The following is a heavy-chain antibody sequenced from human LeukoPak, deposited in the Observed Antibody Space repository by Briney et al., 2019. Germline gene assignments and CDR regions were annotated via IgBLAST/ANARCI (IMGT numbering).Heavy chain of an antibody. CDR3: AKVIRGGYGVDV. J-gene: IGHJ6*02. D-gene: IGHD3-10*01. Sequence: GGSLRLSCAASGFTFSSFGMNWVRQAPGKGLEWVSYISDSSSLTYYADSVKGRFTISRDNAKNSLSLQLNSLRDEDTAVYFCAKVIRGGYGVDVWGQGTTVTVSS. CDR1: GFTFSSFG. V-gene: IGHV3-48*02. CDR2: ISDSSSLT.